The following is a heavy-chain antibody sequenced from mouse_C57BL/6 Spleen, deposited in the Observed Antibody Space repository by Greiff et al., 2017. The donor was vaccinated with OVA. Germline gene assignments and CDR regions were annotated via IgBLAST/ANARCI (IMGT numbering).Heavy chain of an antibody. CDR2: ISSGGSYT. CDR3: ARHGGNYEVWFAY. J-gene: IGHJ3*01. CDR1: GFTFSSYG. D-gene: IGHD2-1*01. Sequence: EVKVVESGGDLVKPGGSLKLSCAASGFTFSSYGMSWVRQTPDKRLEWVATISSGGSYTYYPDSVKGRFTISRDNAKNTLYLQMSSLKSEDTAMYYCARHGGNYEVWFAYWGQGTLVTVSA. V-gene: IGHV5-6*01.